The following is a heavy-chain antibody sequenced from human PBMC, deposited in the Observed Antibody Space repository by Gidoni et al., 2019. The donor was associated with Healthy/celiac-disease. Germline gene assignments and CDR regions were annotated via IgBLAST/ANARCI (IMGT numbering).Heavy chain of an antibody. CDR3: ARDHGYNGFDY. CDR2: IYYSGST. CDR1: GGSISSSSYY. D-gene: IGHD5-12*01. V-gene: IGHV4-39*07. Sequence: QLQLQESGPGRVKPSETLSLNCTVCGGSISSSSYYWGWNRPPPGTGLEWIGSIYYSGSTYYNPSLKSRVTISVNTSKNQFSLKLSSVTAADTAVYYCARDHGYNGFDYWGQGTLVTVSS. J-gene: IGHJ4*02.